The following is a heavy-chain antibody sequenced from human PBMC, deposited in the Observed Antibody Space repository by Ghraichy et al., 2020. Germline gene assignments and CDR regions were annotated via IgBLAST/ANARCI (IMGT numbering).Heavy chain of an antibody. V-gene: IGHV1-46*03. CDR3: ARENSGSYTVSFDY. D-gene: IGHD1-26*01. Sequence: ASVKVSCKASGYTFSNYYMHWVRQAPGQGPEWMGMIDSNGGGTRYAQQFQGRVTMTRDTSTTTVYVELSSLRSEDTAVYYCARENSGSYTVSFDYWGQGTLVTVSS. J-gene: IGHJ4*02. CDR1: GYTFSNYY. CDR2: IDSNGGGT.